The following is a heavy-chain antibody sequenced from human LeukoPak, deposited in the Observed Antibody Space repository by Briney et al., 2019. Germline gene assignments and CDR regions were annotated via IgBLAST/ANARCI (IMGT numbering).Heavy chain of an antibody. CDR3: ARDQRIAVDGRGADY. J-gene: IGHJ4*02. CDR2: ISTSGRTT. D-gene: IGHD6-19*01. CDR1: GFTFSFYD. V-gene: IGHV3-48*01. Sequence: PGGSLRPSCAASGFTFSFYDMNWVRQAPGKGLEWISYISTSGRTTYYADSVKGRFTISRDNGDNSLHLHLDSLTADDTAVYYCARDQRIAVDGRGADYWGQGTLVTVSS.